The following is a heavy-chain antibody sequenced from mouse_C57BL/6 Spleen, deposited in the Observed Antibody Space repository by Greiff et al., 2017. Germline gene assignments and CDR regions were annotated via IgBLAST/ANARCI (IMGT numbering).Heavy chain of an antibody. V-gene: IGHV1-26*01. Sequence: EVQLQQSGPELVKPGASVKISCKASGYTFTDYYMNWVKQSHGKSLEWIGDINPNNGGTSYNQKFKGKATLTVDKSSSTAYMELRSLTSEDSAVYYCARSGQRRLRGDYAMDYWGQGTSVTVSS. CDR1: GYTFTDYY. D-gene: IGHD3-2*02. CDR3: ARSGQRRLRGDYAMDY. J-gene: IGHJ4*01. CDR2: INPNNGGT.